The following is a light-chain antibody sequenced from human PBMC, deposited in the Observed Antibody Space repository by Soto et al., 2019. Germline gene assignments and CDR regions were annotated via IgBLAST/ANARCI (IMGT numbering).Light chain of an antibody. CDR3: TSYASSSAYV. CDR1: SSDVGGYNR. CDR2: DVS. V-gene: IGLV2-18*02. J-gene: IGLJ1*01. Sequence: QSALTQPPSVSGSPGQSVAISCTRTSSDVGGYNRVSWYQQPPGKAPKLLIYDVSNRPSGGSTRFSGSKSGNTASLTISGLQAEDEADYYCTSYASSSAYVFGPGTKVTVL.